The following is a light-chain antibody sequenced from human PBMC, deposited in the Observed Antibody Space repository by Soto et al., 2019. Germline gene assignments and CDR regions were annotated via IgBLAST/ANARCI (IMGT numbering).Light chain of an antibody. CDR1: QSVSSSY. V-gene: IGKV3-20*01. CDR3: QQYGSSPFT. Sequence: EIVLTQSPGTLSLSPGERATLSCRASQSVSSSYLAWYQQKPGQAPRLLIYGASSRATGIPDRFSGSGSGKDFTHTISSMETEDFAVYYCQQYGSSPFTFGPGTKVDIK. J-gene: IGKJ3*01. CDR2: GAS.